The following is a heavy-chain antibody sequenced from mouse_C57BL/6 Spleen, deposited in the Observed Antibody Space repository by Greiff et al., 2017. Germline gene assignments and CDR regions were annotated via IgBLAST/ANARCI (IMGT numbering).Heavy chain of an antibody. J-gene: IGHJ4*01. CDR1: GFTFSNYT. Sequence: EVQLMQSGGGLVKPGGSLKLSCAASGFTFSNYTMSWVRQTPEKRLEWIATISGGGGNTYYPDSVKGRFTISRDNAKNTRYLQMSSLRSEDTDGDYCARSGDGSYAMDYWGQGTSVTVSS. D-gene: IGHD2-3*01. CDR3: ARSGDGSYAMDY. CDR2: ISGGGGNT. V-gene: IGHV5-9*04.